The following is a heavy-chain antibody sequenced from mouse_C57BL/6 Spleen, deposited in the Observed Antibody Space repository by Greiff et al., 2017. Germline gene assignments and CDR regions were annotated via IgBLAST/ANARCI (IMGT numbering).Heavy chain of an antibody. CDR3: ARSDYGSSFAY. D-gene: IGHD1-1*01. Sequence: QVHVKQSGAELARPGASVKMSCKASGYTFTSYTMHWVKQRPGQGLEWIGYINPSSGYTKYNQKFKDKATLTADKSSSPAYMQLSSLTSEDSAVYYCARSDYGSSFAYWGQGTTLTVSS. CDR2: INPSSGYT. V-gene: IGHV1-4*01. CDR1: GYTFTSYT. J-gene: IGHJ2*01.